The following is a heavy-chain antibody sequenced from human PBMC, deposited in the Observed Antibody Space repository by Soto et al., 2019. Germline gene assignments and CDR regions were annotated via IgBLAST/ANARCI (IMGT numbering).Heavy chain of an antibody. J-gene: IGHJ4*02. V-gene: IGHV1-3*01. Sequence: QVQLVQSGAEVKKPGASVKVSCKASGYTFTSYAMHWVRQAPGQRLEWMGWINAGNGNTKYSQKFQGRVTITRDTSASTAYMELSSLRSEDTAVYYCARGVVAATRSGKSLDYWAREPWSPSPQ. D-gene: IGHD2-15*01. CDR2: INAGNGNT. CDR3: ARGVVAATRSGKSLDY. CDR1: GYTFTSYA.